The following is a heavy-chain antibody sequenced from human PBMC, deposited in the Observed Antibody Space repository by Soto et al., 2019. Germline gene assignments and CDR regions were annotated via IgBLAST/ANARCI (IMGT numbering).Heavy chain of an antibody. D-gene: IGHD2-2*02. Sequence: GGSLRLSCAASGFTFSSYGMHWVRQAPGKGLEWVAVISYDGSNKYYADSVKGRFTISRDNSKNTLYLQMNSLRAEDTAVYYCAKTRDIVVVPAAIMDYWGQGTLVTVSS. CDR3: AKTRDIVVVPAAIMDY. CDR2: ISYDGSNK. V-gene: IGHV3-30*18. CDR1: GFTFSSYG. J-gene: IGHJ4*02.